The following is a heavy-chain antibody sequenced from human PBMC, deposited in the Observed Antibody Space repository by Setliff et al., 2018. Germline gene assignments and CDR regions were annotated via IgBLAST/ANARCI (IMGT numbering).Heavy chain of an antibody. D-gene: IGHD6-6*01. CDR3: ARGRNIAARLLDS. CDR2: IYTSWST. J-gene: IGHJ4*02. CDR1: GDSISSRRNY. Sequence: SETLSLTCTVSGDSISSRRNYWGWFRQPAGKELEWIGQIYTSWSTNYNPSLKSRATISIDTSKDQFSLKLISMSAADTAVYFCARGRNIAARLLDSWGQGALVTVSS. V-gene: IGHV4-61*09.